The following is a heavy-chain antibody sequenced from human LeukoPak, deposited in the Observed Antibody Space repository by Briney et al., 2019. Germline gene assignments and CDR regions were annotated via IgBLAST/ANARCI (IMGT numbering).Heavy chain of an antibody. CDR1: GGSISSYY. D-gene: IGHD6-19*01. CDR3: AREQWLGYFDY. Sequence: PSETLSLTCTVSGGSISSYYWSWIRQPPGKGLEWIGYIYYSGSTNYNPSLKSRVTISVDTSKNQFSLKLSSVTAADTAVNYCAREQWLGYFDYWGQGTLVTVSS. CDR2: IYYSGST. J-gene: IGHJ4*02. V-gene: IGHV4-59*01.